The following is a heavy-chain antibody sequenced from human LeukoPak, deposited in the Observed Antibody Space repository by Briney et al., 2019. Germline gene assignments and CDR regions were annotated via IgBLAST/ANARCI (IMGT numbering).Heavy chain of an antibody. Sequence: GESLQISCKGSGYSFTSYWIGWVRQMPGKGLEWMGIIYPGDSDTRYSPSFQGQVTISADKSISTAYLQWSSLKASDTAMCYCARRGSTSLNWFDPWGQGTLVTVSS. D-gene: IGHD2-2*01. J-gene: IGHJ5*02. V-gene: IGHV5-51*01. CDR3: ARRGSTSLNWFDP. CDR2: IYPGDSDT. CDR1: GYSFTSYW.